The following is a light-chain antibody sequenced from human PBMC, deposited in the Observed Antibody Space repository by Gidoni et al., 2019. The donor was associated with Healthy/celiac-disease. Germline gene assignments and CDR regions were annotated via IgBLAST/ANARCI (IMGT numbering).Light chain of an antibody. Sequence: QSVLPQPPSVTGAPGQRATISCTGSSSNLGAGYDVHWYQQLPGTAPKLLNSGNSHRPSGVPDRFSGSKSGTSASLAITWLQAEDEADYYCQSYDSSLSGYWVFGGGTKLTVL. V-gene: IGLV1-40*01. J-gene: IGLJ3*02. CDR2: GNS. CDR3: QSYDSSLSGYWV. CDR1: SSNLGAGYD.